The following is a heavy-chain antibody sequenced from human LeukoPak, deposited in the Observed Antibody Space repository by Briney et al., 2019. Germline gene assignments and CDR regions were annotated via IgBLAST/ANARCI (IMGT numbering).Heavy chain of an antibody. CDR3: ARGVVGATH. CDR1: GFTFSSYE. Sequence: AGGSLRLSCAASGFTFSSYEMNWVRQPPGKGLEWIGEINHSGSTNYNPSLKSRVTISVDTSKNQFSLKLSSVTAADTAVYYCARGVVGATHWGQGTLVTVSS. V-gene: IGHV4-34*01. J-gene: IGHJ4*02. D-gene: IGHD1-26*01. CDR2: INHSGST.